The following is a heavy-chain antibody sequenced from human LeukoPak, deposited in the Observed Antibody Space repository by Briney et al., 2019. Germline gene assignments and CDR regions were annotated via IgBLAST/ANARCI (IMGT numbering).Heavy chain of an antibody. CDR3: VRAGSYNWFDP. Sequence: GGSLRLSCAASGFTFRSYWMSWVRQAPGKGLEWVANIKEDGSEKTYVDSVKGRLTISRDNAKNSLFLQMNSLRAEDTAIYYCVRAGSYNWFDPWGQGTLVPVSS. CDR1: GFTFRSYW. J-gene: IGHJ5*02. CDR2: IKEDGSEK. V-gene: IGHV3-7*01.